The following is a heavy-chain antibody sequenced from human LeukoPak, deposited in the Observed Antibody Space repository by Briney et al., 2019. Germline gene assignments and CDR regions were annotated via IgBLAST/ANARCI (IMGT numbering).Heavy chain of an antibody. Sequence: GGSLRLSCAASGFTFSSYAMHWVRQAPGRGLEWVAVISYDGSNKYYADSVKGRFTISRDNSKNTLYLQMNSLRAEDTAVYYCARGGPLGNRGAFDIWGQGTMVTVSS. D-gene: IGHD7-27*01. CDR3: ARGGPLGNRGAFDI. V-gene: IGHV3-30-3*01. J-gene: IGHJ3*02. CDR1: GFTFSSYA. CDR2: ISYDGSNK.